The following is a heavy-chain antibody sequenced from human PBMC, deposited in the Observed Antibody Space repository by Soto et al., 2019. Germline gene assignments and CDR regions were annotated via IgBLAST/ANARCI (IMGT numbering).Heavy chain of an antibody. CDR1: GYTFSSYG. D-gene: IGHD5-18*01. J-gene: IGHJ6*02. Sequence: VQLVQSGAEVKKPGASVKVSCKASGYTFSSYGITWVRQAPGQGLEWMGWISVYNGNTNYTQKLQGRVTMTTDTSTKTAYMELRSLRSDDTAVYYCARAKLLHLWQPYGLDVWGQGTTVTVSS. V-gene: IGHV1-18*01. CDR3: ARAKLLHLWQPYGLDV. CDR2: ISVYNGNT.